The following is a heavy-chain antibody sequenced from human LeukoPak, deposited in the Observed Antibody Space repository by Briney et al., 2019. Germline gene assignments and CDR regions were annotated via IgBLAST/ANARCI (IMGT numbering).Heavy chain of an antibody. V-gene: IGHV3-23*01. J-gene: IGHJ6*02. CDR1: GFTFSSYA. CDR2: ISNSGGSP. CDR3: AQDLSGDYYYGMDV. D-gene: IGHD3-10*01. Sequence: GGSLRLSCAASGFTFSSYAMSWVREAPGKGLEWGSAISNSGGSPYYADSVKGRSTISRDNSKNTLYLQMNSLRAEDTAVYYCAQDLSGDYYYGMDVWRQGTTVTDSS.